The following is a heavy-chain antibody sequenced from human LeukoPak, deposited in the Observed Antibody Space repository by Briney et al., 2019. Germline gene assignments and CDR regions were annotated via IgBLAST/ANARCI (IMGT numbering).Heavy chain of an antibody. V-gene: IGHV3-30*02. D-gene: IGHD1-26*01. CDR2: VRYDSSNK. CDR3: ARDRSGSYSY. J-gene: IGHJ4*02. CDR1: GFTFSGYG. Sequence: PGGSLRLSCAASGFTFSGYGMHWVRQAPGKGLEWVAFVRYDSSNKYYADSVKGRFTVSRDNSKNMLYLQMNSLRAEDTAVYYCARDRSGSYSYWGQGTLVTVSS.